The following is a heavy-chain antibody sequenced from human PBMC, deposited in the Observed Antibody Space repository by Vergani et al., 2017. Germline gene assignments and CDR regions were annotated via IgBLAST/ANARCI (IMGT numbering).Heavy chain of an antibody. J-gene: IGHJ3*02. CDR2: ISSSSSYI. CDR3: ASGRYYDFWSGYYTDDAFDI. D-gene: IGHD3-3*01. CDR1: GFTFSSYS. V-gene: IGHV3-21*01. Sequence: EVQLVESGGGLVKPGGSLRLSCAASGFTFSSYSMNWVRQAPGKGLEWVSSISSSSSYIYYADSVKGRFTISRDNAKISLYLQMNSLRAEDTAVYYCASGRYYDFWSGYYTDDAFDIWGQGTMVTVSS.